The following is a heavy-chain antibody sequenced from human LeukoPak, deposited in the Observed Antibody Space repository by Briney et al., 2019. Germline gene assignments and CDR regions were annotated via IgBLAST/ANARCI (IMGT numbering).Heavy chain of an antibody. CDR3: AKASTTVTTGKYYFDY. D-gene: IGHD4-17*01. Sequence: PGGSLRLSCAASGFIFSSYAMSWVRQAPGQGLEWVPAISGGSDGTFYADSVKGRFTISRDNSKNTLCLQMNSLRAEDTAVYYCAKASTTVTTGKYYFDYWGQGTLVTVSS. CDR1: GFIFSSYA. J-gene: IGHJ4*02. V-gene: IGHV3-23*01. CDR2: ISGGSDGT.